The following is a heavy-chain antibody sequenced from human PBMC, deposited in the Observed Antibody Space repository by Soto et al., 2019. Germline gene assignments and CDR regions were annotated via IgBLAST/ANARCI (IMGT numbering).Heavy chain of an antibody. CDR2: INAGNGNT. J-gene: IGHJ3*02. D-gene: IGHD3-10*01. CDR3: ARVLWFVSTADAFDI. Sequence: QVQLVQSGAEVKKPGASVKVSCKASGYTFTSYAMHWVRQAPGQRLEWMGWINAGNGNTKYSQKFQGRVTITRDTSATTAYMELSCLRSEDTAVYYCARVLWFVSTADAFDIWGQGTMVTLSS. V-gene: IGHV1-3*01. CDR1: GYTFTSYA.